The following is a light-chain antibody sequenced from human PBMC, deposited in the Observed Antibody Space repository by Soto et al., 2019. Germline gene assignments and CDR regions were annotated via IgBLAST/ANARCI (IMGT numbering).Light chain of an antibody. V-gene: IGKV3-20*01. CDR1: QSVTGTY. CDR3: QQCGSSPPWT. CDR2: GTS. Sequence: EIVLTQSPGTLSLSPGERATLSCRASQSVTGTYVAWYQQKPGQAPRLLMYGTSTRATGIPDRFSGSGSGTEFPLTINRLEPEDSAVYHCQQCGSSPPWTFGQGTKVEIK. J-gene: IGKJ1*01.